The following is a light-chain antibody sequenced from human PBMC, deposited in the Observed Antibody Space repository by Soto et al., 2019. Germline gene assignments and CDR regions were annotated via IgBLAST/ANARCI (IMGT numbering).Light chain of an antibody. CDR2: DVS. CDR3: SSYTSSSTRV. Sequence: QSVLTXPASVSGSXGQSITISCTGTSSDVGGYNYVSWYQQHPGKAPKLMIYDVSNRPSGVSNRFSGSKSGNTASLSISGLQAEDEADYYCSSYTSSSTRVFGTGTKVTVL. V-gene: IGLV2-14*01. J-gene: IGLJ1*01. CDR1: SSDVGGYNY.